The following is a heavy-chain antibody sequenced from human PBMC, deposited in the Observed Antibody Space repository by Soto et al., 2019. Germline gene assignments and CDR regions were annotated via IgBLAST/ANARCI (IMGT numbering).Heavy chain of an antibody. Sequence: SVKVSCKASGGTFSSYAISWVRQAPGQGLEWMGGIIPIFGTANYAQKFQGRVTITADESTSTAYMELSSLRSEDTAVYYCARRTYYYDSSGYSEPIDYWGQGTLVTVSS. V-gene: IGHV1-69*13. CDR1: GGTFSSYA. CDR2: IIPIFGTA. J-gene: IGHJ4*02. CDR3: ARRTYYYDSSGYSEPIDY. D-gene: IGHD3-22*01.